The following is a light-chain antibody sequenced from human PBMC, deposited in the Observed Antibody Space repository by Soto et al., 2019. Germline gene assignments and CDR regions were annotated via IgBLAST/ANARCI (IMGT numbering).Light chain of an antibody. CDR2: DAS. V-gene: IGKV1-17*03. CDR3: QQYNNWPLT. J-gene: IGKJ4*01. Sequence: DIQMTQSPSAMSASVGDRVTITCRASQGISNYLAWFQQKPGKVPKRLIYDASTLENGVPSRFSGSASGTEFTLTISSLQSEDFAVYYCQQYNNWPLTFGGGTKVDIK. CDR1: QGISNY.